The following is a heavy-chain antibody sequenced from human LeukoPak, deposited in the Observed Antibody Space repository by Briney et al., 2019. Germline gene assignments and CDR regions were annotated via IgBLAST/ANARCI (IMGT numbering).Heavy chain of an antibody. Sequence: GGSLRLSCAASGFTFSSYGMHWVRQAPGKGLEWVAFIRYDGSNKYYADSVRGRFTISRDNSKNTLYLQMNSLRAEDTAVYYCAKDLGDIVVGPPGSHYYYGMDVWGQGTTVTVSS. CDR3: AKDLGDIVVGPPGSHYYYGMDV. D-gene: IGHD2-2*01. CDR1: GFTFSSYG. J-gene: IGHJ6*02. V-gene: IGHV3-30*02. CDR2: IRYDGSNK.